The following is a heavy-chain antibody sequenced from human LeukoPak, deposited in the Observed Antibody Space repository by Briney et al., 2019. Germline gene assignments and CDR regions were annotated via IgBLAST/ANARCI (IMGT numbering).Heavy chain of an antibody. Sequence: SETLSLTCTVSGGSISSFYWSWIRQPPGKGLEYIGYIYNSGSTNYSPSLKSRVTISVDTSKNQFSLKLSSVTAADTAVYYCARGTQLWLPTNWFDPWGQGTLVXVSS. D-gene: IGHD5-18*01. CDR1: GGSISSFY. J-gene: IGHJ5*02. V-gene: IGHV4-59*01. CDR3: ARGTQLWLPTNWFDP. CDR2: IYNSGST.